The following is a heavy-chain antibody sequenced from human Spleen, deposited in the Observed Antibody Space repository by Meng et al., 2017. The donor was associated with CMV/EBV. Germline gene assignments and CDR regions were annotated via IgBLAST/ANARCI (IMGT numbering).Heavy chain of an antibody. V-gene: IGHV3-21*01. D-gene: IGHD3/OR15-3a*01. Sequence: ASGFSFSRYSMSWVRQAPGKGLEWVSSIDTGSRYIYYADSLKGRFTIFRDNAKASLYLQMNSLRAEDTAVYHCARDGTGNYRNWFDPWGQGTLVTVSS. CDR2: IDTGSRYI. J-gene: IGHJ5*02. CDR1: GFSFSRYS. CDR3: ARDGTGNYRNWFDP.